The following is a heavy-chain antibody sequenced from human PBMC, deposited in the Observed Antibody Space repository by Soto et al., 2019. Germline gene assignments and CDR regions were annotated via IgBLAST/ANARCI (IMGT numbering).Heavy chain of an antibody. J-gene: IGHJ4*02. CDR2: INSDGSST. D-gene: IGHD6-19*01. Sequence: GGSLRLSCAASVFTFSTYWMHWVRQAPGKWLVWVSRINSDGSSTSYADSVKGRFTISRDNAKNTLYLQMNSLRAEDTAVYYCAREEGSSSGWYDYWGQGTLVTVSS. CDR1: VFTFSTYW. CDR3: AREEGSSSGWYDY. V-gene: IGHV3-74*01.